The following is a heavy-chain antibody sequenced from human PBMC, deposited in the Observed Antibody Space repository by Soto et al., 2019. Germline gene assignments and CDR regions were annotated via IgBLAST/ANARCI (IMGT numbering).Heavy chain of an antibody. D-gene: IGHD6-13*01. Sequence: GGSLRLSCAASGFTFSSYAMHWVRQAPGKGLEWVAVISYDGSNKYYADSVKGRFTISRDNSKNTLYLQMNSLRAEDTAVYYCARGGYSSSSGFDYWGQGTLVTVSS. V-gene: IGHV3-30-3*01. CDR2: ISYDGSNK. CDR3: ARGGYSSSSGFDY. CDR1: GFTFSSYA. J-gene: IGHJ4*02.